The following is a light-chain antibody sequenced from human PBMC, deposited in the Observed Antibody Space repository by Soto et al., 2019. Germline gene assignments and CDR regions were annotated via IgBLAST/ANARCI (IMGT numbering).Light chain of an antibody. V-gene: IGKV3-15*01. Sequence: EIVLTQSPGTLSLSPGEKGTLSCTASQSIGDNDLAWYQQKRGQDPSLVIYGASNRATGVPARFSGSGSGTDFTLTISSLQSEDFAVYYCQQYNSWPLTFGGGTKVDI. CDR3: QQYNSWPLT. J-gene: IGKJ4*01. CDR1: QSIGDN. CDR2: GAS.